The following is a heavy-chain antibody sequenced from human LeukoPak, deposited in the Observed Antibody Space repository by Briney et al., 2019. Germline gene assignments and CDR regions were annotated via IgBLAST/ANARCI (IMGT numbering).Heavy chain of an antibody. Sequence: SETLSLTCTVSGGSISSYYWSWIRQPAGKGLEWIGRIYTSGNTNYNPSLKSRVTMSVDTSKNQFSLKLSSVTAADTAVYYCARHGYCSGGSCYRVWFDPWGQGTLVTASS. CDR2: IYTSGNT. D-gene: IGHD2-15*01. CDR3: ARHGYCSGGSCYRVWFDP. J-gene: IGHJ5*02. CDR1: GGSISSYY. V-gene: IGHV4-4*07.